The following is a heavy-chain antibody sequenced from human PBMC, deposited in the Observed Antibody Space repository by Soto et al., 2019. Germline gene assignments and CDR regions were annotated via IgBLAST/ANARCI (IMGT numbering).Heavy chain of an antibody. CDR2: VSSSGATT. J-gene: IGHJ3*01. CDR1: GFTFNKYA. CDR3: AKENRAVSGTKGAFDL. D-gene: IGHD6-19*01. Sequence: SGGSLRLSCAASGFTFNKYAMSWVRQAPGKGLEWVSGVSSSGATTKYGESVEGRFTIFRDNSQNTLYLHMNSLRAEDTALYYCAKENRAVSGTKGAFDLWGQGTMVTVSS. V-gene: IGHV3-23*01.